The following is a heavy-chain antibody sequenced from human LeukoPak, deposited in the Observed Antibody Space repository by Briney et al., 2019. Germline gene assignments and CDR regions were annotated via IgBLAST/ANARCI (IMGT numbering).Heavy chain of an antibody. CDR1: GGSISSGGYS. D-gene: IGHD2-8*01. CDR3: ARSPGGYCTNGVCYMTGLRTGGWFDP. CDR2: IYHSGST. Sequence: PSETLSLTCAVSGGSISSGGYSWSWIRQPPGQGLEWIGYIYHSGSTYYNPSLKSRVTISVDRSKNQFSLKLSSVTAADTAVYYCARSPGGYCTNGVCYMTGLRTGGWFDPWGQGTLVTVSS. V-gene: IGHV4-30-2*01. J-gene: IGHJ5*02.